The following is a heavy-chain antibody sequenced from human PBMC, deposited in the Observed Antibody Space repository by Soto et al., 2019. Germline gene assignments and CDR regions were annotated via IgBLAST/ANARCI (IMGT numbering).Heavy chain of an antibody. CDR1: GGSVSSGSYY. CDR3: ARQGGSNDPGDY. Sequence: SETLSLTCTVSGGSVSSGSYYWSWIRQPPGKGLEWIGYIYYSGSTYYNPSLKSRVTISVDTSKNQFSLKLSSVTAADTAVYYCARQGGSNDPGDYWGQGTLVTVSS. CDR2: IYYSGST. V-gene: IGHV4-39*01. J-gene: IGHJ4*02. D-gene: IGHD2-8*01.